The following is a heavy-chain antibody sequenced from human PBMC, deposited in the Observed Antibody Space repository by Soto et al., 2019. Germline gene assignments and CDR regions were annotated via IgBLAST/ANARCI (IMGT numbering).Heavy chain of an antibody. J-gene: IGHJ4*02. D-gene: IGHD1-26*01. CDR2: IYHSGST. V-gene: IGHV4-30-2*01. Sequence: SETLSLTCAVSGGSISSGGYSWSWIRQPPGKGLEWIGYIYHSGSTYYNPSLKSRVTISVDRSKNQFSLKLSSVTAADTDVYYCARRYGGNFDYWGQGTLVTVSS. CDR1: GGSISSGGYS. CDR3: ARRYGGNFDY.